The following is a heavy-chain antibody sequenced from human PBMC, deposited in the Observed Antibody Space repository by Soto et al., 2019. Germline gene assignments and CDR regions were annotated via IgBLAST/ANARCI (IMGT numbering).Heavy chain of an antibody. V-gene: IGHV3-21*01. Sequence: GGSLRLSCAASGFTFSSYSMNWVRQAPGKGLEWVSSISSSSSYIYYADSVKGRFTISRDNAKNSLYLQMNSLRAEDTAVYYCARDTRRYFDWDQGGSDYFDYWGQGTLVTVSS. CDR3: ARDTRRYFDWDQGGSDYFDY. D-gene: IGHD3-9*01. J-gene: IGHJ4*02. CDR1: GFTFSSYS. CDR2: ISSSSSYI.